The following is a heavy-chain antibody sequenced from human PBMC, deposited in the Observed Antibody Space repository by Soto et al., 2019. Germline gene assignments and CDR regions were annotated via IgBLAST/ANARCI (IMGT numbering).Heavy chain of an antibody. CDR1: GFVFGNYV. CDR3: ARDPVPGAPDYFDC. Sequence: QVQLVESGGGVVQPGRSLRLSCAASGFVFGNYVMHWVRQAPGKGPEWMTVIGHDGINKYYADSVRGRFTISRDDSKNTLYLQMNSLRVEDSAVYYCARDPVPGAPDYFDCWGQGTLVTVSS. V-gene: IGHV3-30*03. J-gene: IGHJ4*02. CDR2: IGHDGINK. D-gene: IGHD4-17*01.